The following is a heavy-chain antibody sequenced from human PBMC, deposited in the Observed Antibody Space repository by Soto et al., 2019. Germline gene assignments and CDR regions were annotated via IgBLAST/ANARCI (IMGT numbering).Heavy chain of an antibody. CDR2: IWYDGSNK. CDR1: GFNFINYG. Sequence: MQLVESGGGVVQPGRSLRLSCAASGFNFINYGMHWVRQAPGKGLEWVAIIWYDGSNKYYADSVKGRFTISRDNSKNTVYLQMDSLRAEDTAMYYCAAGEPLHYRGQGTLVTVSS. V-gene: IGHV3-33*01. CDR3: AAGEPLHY. D-gene: IGHD3-10*01. J-gene: IGHJ4*02.